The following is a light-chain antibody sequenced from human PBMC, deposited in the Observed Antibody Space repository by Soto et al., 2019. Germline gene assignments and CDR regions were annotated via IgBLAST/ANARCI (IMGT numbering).Light chain of an antibody. J-gene: IGKJ1*01. CDR2: GAS. CDR1: QTISRY. V-gene: IGKV1-39*01. CDR3: QQTYSTLAWT. Sequence: DIQMSQSPSSLSASVGDRITITCRASQTISRYLNWYQQKPGTAPKLLIYGASSLQSGIPSRFSGSGSGTDFTLTINSLHPEDFAIYYCQQTYSTLAWTFGQGTKVEIK.